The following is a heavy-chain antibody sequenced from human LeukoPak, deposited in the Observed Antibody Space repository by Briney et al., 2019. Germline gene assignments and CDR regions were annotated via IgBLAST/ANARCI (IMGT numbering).Heavy chain of an antibody. V-gene: IGHV5-51*01. CDR3: ARQAEGILFSPYYYMDV. CDR2: IYPGDSDT. J-gene: IGHJ6*03. CDR1: GYSFTSYW. D-gene: IGHD3-3*01. Sequence: GESLKISCKGSGYSFTSYWIGWVRQMPGKGLEWMGIIYPGDSDTRYSPSFQGQVTISADKSISTAYLQWSSLKASDTAMYYCARQAEGILFSPYYYMDVWGKGTTVTVSS.